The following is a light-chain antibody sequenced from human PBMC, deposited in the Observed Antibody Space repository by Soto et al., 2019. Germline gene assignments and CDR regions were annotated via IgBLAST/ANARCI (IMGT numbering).Light chain of an antibody. J-gene: IGLJ1*01. Sequence: QSVLTQPRSVSGSPGQSVTISCTGTSSDVGAYDYVSWYQQHPGKAPKLMVYDVSKRPSGVPDRFSGSKSGNTASLTISGLQAEDEADYYCSSYADSYTYVFGTGTKLTVL. CDR3: SSYADSYTYV. CDR1: SSDVGAYDY. V-gene: IGLV2-11*01. CDR2: DVS.